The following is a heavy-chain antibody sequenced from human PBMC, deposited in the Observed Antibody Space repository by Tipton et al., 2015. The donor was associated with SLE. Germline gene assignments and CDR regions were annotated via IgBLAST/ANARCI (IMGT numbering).Heavy chain of an antibody. CDR3: ARNNIVVVVAASHIDY. Sequence: SLRLSCAASGFTFSSYGMHWVRQAPGKGLEWVSSISSSSSYIYYADSVKGRFTISRDNAKNSLYLQMNSLRAEDTAVYYCARNNIVVVVAASHIDYWGQGTLVTVSS. CDR1: GFTFSSYG. V-gene: IGHV3-21*01. J-gene: IGHJ4*02. CDR2: ISSSSSYI. D-gene: IGHD2-15*01.